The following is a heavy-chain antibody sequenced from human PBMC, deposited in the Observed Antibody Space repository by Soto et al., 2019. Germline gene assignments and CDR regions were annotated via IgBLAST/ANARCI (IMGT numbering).Heavy chain of an antibody. CDR3: VRDRPNTESLTGYFDT. CDR2: IRFDGSTA. D-gene: IGHD3-9*01. V-gene: IGHV3-33*01. J-gene: IGHJ4*02. Sequence: GGSLRLSCEASGLVFRTFRMHWVRRAPGKGLEWLATIRFDGSTARYAESVRGRFKISRDNSMNTLYLQLDRLRVEDTAVYYCVRDRPNTESLTGYFDTWGQGTPVTVSS. CDR1: GLVFRTFR.